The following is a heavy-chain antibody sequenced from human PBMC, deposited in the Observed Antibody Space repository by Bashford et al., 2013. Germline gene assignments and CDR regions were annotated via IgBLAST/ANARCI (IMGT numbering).Heavy chain of an antibody. CDR2: ISAYNGNT. Sequence: ASVKVSCKASGYTFTSYGISWVRQAPGQGLEWMGWISAYNGNTNYAQKLQGRVTMTTDTSTSTAYMELSRLRSDDTAVYYCARDREMTTVVLYAFDIWGQGATVTVSS. J-gene: IGHJ3*02. CDR3: ARDREMTTVVLYAFDI. CDR1: GYTFTSYG. V-gene: IGHV1-18*01. D-gene: IGHD4-23*01.